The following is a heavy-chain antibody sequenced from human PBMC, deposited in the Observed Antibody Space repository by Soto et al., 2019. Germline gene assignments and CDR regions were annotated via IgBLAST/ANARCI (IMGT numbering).Heavy chain of an antibody. CDR1: AGSISRSNYY. J-gene: IGHJ5*02. D-gene: IGHD3-22*01. Sequence: QLQLQESGPGLVKPSETLSLTCTVSAGSISRSNYYWGWIRQPPGKGLEWIGSMYSSGNTYYNPYLKGRVTISVDPSRNQFPLKLTSVTAADTAVYYYARQPYVISGYYDGAWGKGTLVTVSS. CDR2: MYSSGNT. CDR3: ARQPYVISGYYDGA. V-gene: IGHV4-39*01.